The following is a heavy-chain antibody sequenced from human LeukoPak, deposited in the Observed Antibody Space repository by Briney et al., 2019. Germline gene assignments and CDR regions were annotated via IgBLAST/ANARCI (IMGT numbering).Heavy chain of an antibody. CDR3: AKDPYYYDSSGYMWFDP. V-gene: IGHV3-23*01. CDR2: ISGSGGST. D-gene: IGHD3-22*01. J-gene: IGHJ5*02. CDR1: GFTFSSYA. Sequence: GGSLRLSCAASGFTFSSYAMSWVRQAPGKGLEWVSAISGSGGSTYYADSVKGRFTISRDNPKNTLYLQMNSLRAEDTAVYYCAKDPYYYDSSGYMWFDPWGQGTLVTVSS.